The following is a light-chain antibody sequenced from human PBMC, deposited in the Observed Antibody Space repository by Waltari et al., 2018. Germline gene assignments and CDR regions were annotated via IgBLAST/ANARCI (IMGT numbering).Light chain of an antibody. Sequence: QTVVTQEPPLTVSPGGTVTPTCASSTGAVTSDYHPTWVQQKPGQAPRALIYSTSNRHSWTPARFSGSLLGGKAALTLSGVQPEDEAEYYCLLYYSNGPLWVFGGGTKLTVL. J-gene: IGLJ3*02. CDR3: LLYYSNGPLWV. CDR1: TGAVTSDYH. CDR2: STS. V-gene: IGLV7-43*01.